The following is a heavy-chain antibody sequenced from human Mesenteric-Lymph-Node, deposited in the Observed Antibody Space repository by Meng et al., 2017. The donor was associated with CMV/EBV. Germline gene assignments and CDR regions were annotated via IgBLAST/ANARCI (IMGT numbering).Heavy chain of an antibody. J-gene: IGHJ6*02. CDR1: GFSFNYYG. Sequence: GESLKISCEASGFSFNYYGMNWVRQAPGKGLEWVSSISSSGNYMYYADSVKGRFTISRDSAKDSLYLQMNSLRVEDTAVYYCARDSEYLLPDGMDVWGQGTTVTVSS. D-gene: IGHD1-26*01. CDR2: ISSSGNYM. CDR3: ARDSEYLLPDGMDV. V-gene: IGHV3-21*01.